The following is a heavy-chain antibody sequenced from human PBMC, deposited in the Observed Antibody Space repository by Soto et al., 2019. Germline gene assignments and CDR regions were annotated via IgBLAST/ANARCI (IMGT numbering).Heavy chain of an antibody. CDR1: GGTFTNYA. D-gene: IGHD5-12*01. Sequence: RASVKVSCKASGGTFTNYAINWVRQAPGQGLEWMGGIIPIFGTPNYAQKFQGRVTITADESTSTAYLDLSSLRSEDTAVYYCARPVEMATISRSYLFYWGQGTLVTVSS. CDR2: IIPIFGTP. CDR3: ARPVEMATISRSYLFY. J-gene: IGHJ4*02. V-gene: IGHV1-69*13.